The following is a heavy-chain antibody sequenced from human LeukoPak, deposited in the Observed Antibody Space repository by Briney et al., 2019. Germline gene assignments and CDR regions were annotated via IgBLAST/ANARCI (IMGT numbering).Heavy chain of an antibody. Sequence: GGSLRLSCAASGFTFSSYDMSWVRQAPGKGLEWVSSLTTDGGSTEYADSVKGRFTISRDNSKNTLYLQMNSLRAEDTALYYCAKSLVRWAFDYWGQGILVTVSS. J-gene: IGHJ4*02. CDR2: LTTDGGST. CDR1: GFTFSSYD. D-gene: IGHD1-26*01. CDR3: AKSLVRWAFDY. V-gene: IGHV3-23*01.